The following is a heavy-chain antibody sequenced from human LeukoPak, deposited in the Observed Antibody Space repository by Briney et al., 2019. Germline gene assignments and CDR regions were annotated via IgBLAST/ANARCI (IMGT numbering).Heavy chain of an antibody. V-gene: IGHV4-59*01. Sequence: SETLSLTCTVSGGSISSYYWSWIRQPPGKGLEWIGYIYYSGSTNYNPSLKSRVTISVDTSKNQFSLKLSSVTAADTAVYYCAREGEESLGYFDYWGQGTLVTVSS. D-gene: IGHD7-27*01. CDR3: AREGEESLGYFDY. CDR2: IYYSGST. J-gene: IGHJ4*02. CDR1: GGSISSYY.